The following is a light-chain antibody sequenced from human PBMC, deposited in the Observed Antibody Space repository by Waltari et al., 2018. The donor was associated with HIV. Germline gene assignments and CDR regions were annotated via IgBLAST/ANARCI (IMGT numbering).Light chain of an antibody. CDR2: GNT. J-gene: IGLJ2*01. Sequence: QSVLTQPPSVSGAPGQRVTISCTGNTSHIGAGHDAPWYQQLPGTAPKLLIYGNTNRPSGVPDRFSGSTSGTSASLAITGLQADDEADFYCQSYDSSLSGVIFGGGTKLTVL. CDR3: QSYDSSLSGVI. CDR1: TSHIGAGHD. V-gene: IGLV1-40*01.